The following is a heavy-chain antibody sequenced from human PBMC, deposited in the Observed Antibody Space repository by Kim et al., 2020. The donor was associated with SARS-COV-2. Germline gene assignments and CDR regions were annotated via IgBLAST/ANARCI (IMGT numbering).Heavy chain of an antibody. D-gene: IGHD2-21*02. V-gene: IGHV4-31*03. CDR3: ARGMVVTAIYDAFDI. J-gene: IGHJ3*02. CDR1: GGSISSGGYY. CDR2: IYYSGST. Sequence: SETLSLTCTVSGGSISSGGYYWSWIRQHPGKGLEWIGYIYYSGSTYYNPSLKSRVTISVDTSKNQFSLKLSSVTAADTAVYYCARGMVVTAIYDAFDIWGQGTMVTVSS.